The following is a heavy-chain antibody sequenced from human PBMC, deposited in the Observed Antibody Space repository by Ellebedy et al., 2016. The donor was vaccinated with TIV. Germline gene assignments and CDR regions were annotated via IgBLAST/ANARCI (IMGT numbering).Heavy chain of an antibody. Sequence: GESLKISCAASGFTFSSYGMHWVRQAPGKGLEWVAVIWYAGSNKYYAASVKGRFTISRDNSKNTLYLQMNSLRDEDTAVYYCARDGRTASGYGMEVWGQGTTVTVSS. CDR3: ARDGRTASGYGMEV. V-gene: IGHV3-33*01. CDR1: GFTFSSYG. CDR2: IWYAGSNK. D-gene: IGHD2-21*02. J-gene: IGHJ6*02.